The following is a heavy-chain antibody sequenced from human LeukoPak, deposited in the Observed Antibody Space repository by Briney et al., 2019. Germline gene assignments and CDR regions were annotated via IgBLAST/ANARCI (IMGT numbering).Heavy chain of an antibody. V-gene: IGHV3-7*01. CDR2: IDQDGSEK. J-gene: IGHJ6*03. D-gene: IGHD2-8*01. Sequence: GGSLRLSCAASGFTLRNYWMSWVRQAPGKGLEWVANIDQDGSEKNYVDSVKGRFTISRDNSKNTLYLQMNSLRAEDTAVYYCAKDRCSNGVGCYYYYMDVWGKGTTVTISS. CDR3: AKDRCSNGVGCYYYYMDV. CDR1: GFTLRNYW.